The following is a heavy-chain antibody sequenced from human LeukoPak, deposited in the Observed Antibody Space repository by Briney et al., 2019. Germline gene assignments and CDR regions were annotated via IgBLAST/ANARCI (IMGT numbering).Heavy chain of an antibody. CDR3: ARGIWFGELLYGDNWFDP. V-gene: IGHV1-2*02. D-gene: IGHD3-10*01. CDR2: INPNSGGT. Sequence: ASVKVSCKASGYTFTGYYMPWVRQAPGQGLEWMGWINPNSGGTNYAQKFQGRVTMTRDTSISTAYMELSRLRSDDTAVYYCARGIWFGELLYGDNWFDPWGQGTLVTVSS. CDR1: GYTFTGYY. J-gene: IGHJ5*02.